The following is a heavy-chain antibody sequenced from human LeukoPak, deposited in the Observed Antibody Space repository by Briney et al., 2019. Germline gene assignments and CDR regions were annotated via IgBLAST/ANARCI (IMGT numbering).Heavy chain of an antibody. CDR3: TSLTLWTTVTTSAFDI. V-gene: IGHV3-49*03. J-gene: IGHJ3*02. CDR1: GFTFGDYA. Sequence: PGGPLRLSCTASGFTFGDYAMSWFRQAPGKGLEWVGFIRSKAYGGTTEYAASVKGRFTISRDDSKSIAYLQMNSLKTEDTAVYYCTSLTLWTTVTTSAFDIWGQGTMVTVSS. CDR2: IRSKAYGGTT. D-gene: IGHD4-17*01.